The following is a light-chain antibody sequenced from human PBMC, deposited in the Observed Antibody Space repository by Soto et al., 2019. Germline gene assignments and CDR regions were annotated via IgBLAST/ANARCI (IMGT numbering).Light chain of an antibody. CDR1: ISDVGGYDY. CDR2: DVN. V-gene: IGLV2-14*01. CDR3: SSYIGSSTFV. Sequence: QSALTQPASVSGSPGQSITISCTGTISDVGGYDYVSWYQQLPGKAPKLLIYDVNNLPSGVSHRFSGSKSGNTASLTISGLQAEDEADYYCSSYIGSSTFVFGTGTKLTVL. J-gene: IGLJ1*01.